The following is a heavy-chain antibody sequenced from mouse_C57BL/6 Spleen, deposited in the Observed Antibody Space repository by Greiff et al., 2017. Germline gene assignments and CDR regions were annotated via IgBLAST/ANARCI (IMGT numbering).Heavy chain of an antibody. CDR2: IYPSDSEP. D-gene: IGHD3-1*01. Sequence: QVQLQQPGAELVRPGSSVKLSCKASGYTFTSYWMDWVKQRPGPGLEWIGNIYPSDSEPHYNQKFKDKAPLTVDKSSSTAYMQLSSLTCEVSAVYVCTRKGYVAMDYGGQGNSVTVSS. CDR3: TRKGYVAMDY. J-gene: IGHJ4*01. CDR1: GYTFTSYW. V-gene: IGHV1-61*01.